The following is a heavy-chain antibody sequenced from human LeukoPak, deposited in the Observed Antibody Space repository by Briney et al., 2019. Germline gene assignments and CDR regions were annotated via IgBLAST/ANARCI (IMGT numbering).Heavy chain of an antibody. V-gene: IGHV5-51*01. CDR2: IYPGDSDT. J-gene: IGHJ4*02. Sequence: GESLKISCKGSGYRFTSYWIGWVRQMPGKGLEWMGIIYPGDSDTRYSPSFQGRITISADKSISTAYLRWSSLKASDTAMYYCARQDCSGTSCYADFDYWGQGTLVTVSS. CDR3: ARQDCSGTSCYADFDY. CDR1: GYRFTSYW. D-gene: IGHD2-2*01.